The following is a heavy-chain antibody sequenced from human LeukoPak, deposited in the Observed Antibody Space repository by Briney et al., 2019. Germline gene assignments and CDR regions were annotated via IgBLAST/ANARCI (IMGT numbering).Heavy chain of an antibody. CDR1: GDSFSSNSAA. CDR2: TYYRSKLYN. Sequence: KASQTLSLTCALSGDSFSSNSAAWNWIRQSPSRGLEWLERTYYRSKLYNDYAVSVKSRITINPDTSKNQFSLQLNSVTSEDTAVYFCARVRSSSWTDAFDIWGQGTMVTVSS. CDR3: ARVRSSSWTDAFDI. D-gene: IGHD6-13*01. V-gene: IGHV6-1*01. J-gene: IGHJ3*02.